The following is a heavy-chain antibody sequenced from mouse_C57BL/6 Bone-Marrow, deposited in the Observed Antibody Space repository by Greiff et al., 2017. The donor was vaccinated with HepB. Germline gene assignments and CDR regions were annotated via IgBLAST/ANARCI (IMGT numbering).Heavy chain of an antibody. CDR3: LTGTWFAY. CDR1: GFNIKDDY. D-gene: IGHD4-1*01. J-gene: IGHJ3*01. V-gene: IGHV14-4*01. Sequence: QSGAELVRPGASVKLSCTASGFNIKDDYMHWVKQRPEQGLEWIGWIDPENGDTEYASKFQGKATITADTSSNTAYLQLSSLTSEDTAVYYSLTGTWFAYWGQGTLVTVSA. CDR2: IDPENGDT.